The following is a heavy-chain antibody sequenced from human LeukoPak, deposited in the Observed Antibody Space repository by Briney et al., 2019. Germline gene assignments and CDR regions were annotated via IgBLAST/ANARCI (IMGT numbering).Heavy chain of an antibody. CDR2: IYYSGST. CDR1: GGSISSYY. CDR3: ARGGRRRFLDDYYGMDV. Sequence: ASETLSLTCTVSGGSISSYYWSWIRQPPGKGLEWIGYIYYSGSTNYNPSLKSRVTISVDTSKNQFSLKLSSVTAADTAVYYCARGGRRRFLDDYYGMDVWGQGTTVTVSS. J-gene: IGHJ6*02. D-gene: IGHD3-3*01. V-gene: IGHV4-59*01.